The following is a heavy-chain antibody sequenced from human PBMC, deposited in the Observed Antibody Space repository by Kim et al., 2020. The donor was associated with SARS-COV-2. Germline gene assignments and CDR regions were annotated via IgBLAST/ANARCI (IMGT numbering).Heavy chain of an antibody. CDR3: ARGGPIDV. J-gene: IGHJ6*03. Sequence: GGSLRLSCTGSGFIFSNYNMNWVRQAPGKGLEWVSSISTGGTYIYYADSLKGRITISRDNAKRTLNLQMNSLRAEDTAVYYCARGGPIDVWGTGTTVAVS. D-gene: IGHD3-16*01. CDR2: ISTGGTYI. V-gene: IGHV3-21*01. CDR1: GFIFSNYN.